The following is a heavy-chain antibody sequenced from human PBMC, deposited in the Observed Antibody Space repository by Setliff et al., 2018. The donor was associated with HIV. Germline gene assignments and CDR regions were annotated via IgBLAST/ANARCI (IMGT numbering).Heavy chain of an antibody. V-gene: IGHV1-2*02. CDR3: ARDSDNFWSGYYAAFDY. CDR1: GYTFAGYY. J-gene: IGHJ4*02. Sequence: GASVKVSCKASGYTFAGYYMHWVRQAPGQGLEWMGWINPNSGGTNYAQKLQGRVTMTTDTSSSTAYLDLRSLRPDDTAVYYCARDSDNFWSGYYAAFDYWGQGTLVTVSS. CDR2: INPNSGGT. D-gene: IGHD3-3*01.